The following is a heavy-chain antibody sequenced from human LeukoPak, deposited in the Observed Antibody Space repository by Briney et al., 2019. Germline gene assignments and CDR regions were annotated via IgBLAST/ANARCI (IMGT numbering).Heavy chain of an antibody. CDR1: GFTVSNNY. J-gene: IGHJ4*02. D-gene: IGHD2-15*01. V-gene: IGHV3-53*01. CDR2: IYSGGST. CDR3: ARATLDN. Sequence: GGSLRLSCAASGFTVSNNYISWVRQAPGKGLEWVAVIYSGGSTKYADSVKARFTISRDNSKNTVYLQMNSLRADDTAVYYFARATLDNWGRGTLVTVSS.